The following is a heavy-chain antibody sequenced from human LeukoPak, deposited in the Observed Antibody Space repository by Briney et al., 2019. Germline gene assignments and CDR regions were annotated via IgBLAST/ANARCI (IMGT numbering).Heavy chain of an antibody. CDR3: VRGWMHLWCSGGPCFDY. CDR1: GFTFSYYA. CDR2: ISSNGGST. V-gene: IGHV3-64D*06. D-gene: IGHD5-18*01. J-gene: IGHJ4*02. Sequence: PGGSLRLSCSASGFTFSYYAMHWVRQAPGKGLEYVSAISSNGGSTYYADSVKGRFTISRDNSKNTLSLQMSSLRAEDSAVYFCVRGWMHLWCSGGPCFDYWGQGTLVTVSS.